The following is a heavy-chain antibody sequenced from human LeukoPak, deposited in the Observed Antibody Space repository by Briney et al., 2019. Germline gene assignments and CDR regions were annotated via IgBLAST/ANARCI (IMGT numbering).Heavy chain of an antibody. CDR1: GGSFSGYY. J-gene: IGHJ4*02. Sequence: SETLSLTCAVYGGSFSGYYWSWIRQPSGKGLEWIGEISHSGSPNYNPSLMSRVTISVDTSKNQFSLKLSSVTAADTAVYYCARSPPNYDSSGYYDHFDYWGQGTLVTVSS. CDR2: ISHSGSP. D-gene: IGHD3-22*01. V-gene: IGHV4-34*01. CDR3: ARSPPNYDSSGYYDHFDY.